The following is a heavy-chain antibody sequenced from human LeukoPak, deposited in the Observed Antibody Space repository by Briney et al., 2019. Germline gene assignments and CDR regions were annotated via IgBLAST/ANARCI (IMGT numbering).Heavy chain of an antibody. CDR1: GFPFSSYG. CDR2: SGG. D-gene: IGHD3-22*01. CDR3: AVMHPYYDGRGYWVQ. J-gene: IGHJ4*02. V-gene: IGHV3-23*01. Sequence: GGSLRLSCAASGFPFSSYGMSWVRQAPGKGLEWVSSSGGNYADSVKGRFTISRDNSKNTLYLQMNSLRAEDTAVYYCAVMHPYYDGRGYWVQWGQGTLVTVSS.